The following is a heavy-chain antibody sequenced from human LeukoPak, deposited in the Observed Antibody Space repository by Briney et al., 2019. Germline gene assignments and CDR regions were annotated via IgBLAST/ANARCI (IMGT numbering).Heavy chain of an antibody. CDR2: IYYSGST. D-gene: IGHD6-13*01. J-gene: IGHJ4*02. Sequence: PSETLSLTCTVSGGSISSYYWSWIRQPPGKGLEWIGYIYYSGSTNYNPSLKSRVTISVDTSKNQFSLKLSSVTAADTAVYYCARRELSAAAGTLYDYWGQGTLVTVSS. CDR3: ARRELSAAAGTLYDY. V-gene: IGHV4-59*12. CDR1: GGSISSYY.